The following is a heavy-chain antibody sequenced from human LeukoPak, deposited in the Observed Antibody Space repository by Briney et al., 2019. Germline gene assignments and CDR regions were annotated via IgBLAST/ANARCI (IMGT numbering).Heavy chain of an antibody. D-gene: IGHD6-19*01. J-gene: IGHJ3*02. Sequence: GESLKISCKGSGYSFTSYWIGWVRQMPGKGLEWMGIIYPGDSDTRYSPSFQGQVTISADKSISPAYLQWSSLKASDTAMYYCATTQGEQWLVLESDDAFDIWGQGTMVTVSS. CDR2: IYPGDSDT. CDR1: GYSFTSYW. CDR3: ATTQGEQWLVLESDDAFDI. V-gene: IGHV5-51*01.